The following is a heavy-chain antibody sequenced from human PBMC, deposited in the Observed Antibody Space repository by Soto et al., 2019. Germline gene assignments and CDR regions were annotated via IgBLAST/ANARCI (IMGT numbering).Heavy chain of an antibody. Sequence: SETLSLTCTVSGGSISSSSYYWGWIRQPPGKGLEWIGSIYYSGSTYYNPSLKSRVTISVDTSKNQFSLKLSSVTAADTAVYYCARTGRDYYDSSGYSQFDYWGQGTLVTVSS. V-gene: IGHV4-39*01. CDR1: GGSISSSSYY. D-gene: IGHD3-22*01. CDR2: IYYSGST. CDR3: ARTGRDYYDSSGYSQFDY. J-gene: IGHJ4*02.